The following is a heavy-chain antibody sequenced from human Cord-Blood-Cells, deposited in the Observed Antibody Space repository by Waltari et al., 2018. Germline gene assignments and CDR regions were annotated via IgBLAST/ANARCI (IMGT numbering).Heavy chain of an antibody. D-gene: IGHD7-27*01. V-gene: IGHV4-61*01. J-gene: IGHJ5*02. CDR2: IYYSGST. CDR3: ARELGYNWFDP. CDR1: GGSVSSGSYY. Sequence: QVQLQESGPGLVKLSETLSLTCTVSGGSVSSGSYYWSWIRQPPGKGLEWIGYIYYSGSTNYNPSLKSRVTISVDTSKNQFSLKRSSVTAADTAVYYCARELGYNWFDPWGQGTLVTVSS.